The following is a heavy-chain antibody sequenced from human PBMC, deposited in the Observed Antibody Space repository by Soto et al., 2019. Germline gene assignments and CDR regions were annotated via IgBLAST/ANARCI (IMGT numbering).Heavy chain of an antibody. Sequence: PSETLSLTCTVSGGSISSYYCSWIRQPPAQGLEWNGYIYYSESTNYNPSLKSRVTISVATAKNQFALKLSSVTAADTAVYSCAGDSPCDSSRFDPWGQGTLVTVSS. D-gene: IGHD3-22*01. V-gene: IGHV4-59*01. J-gene: IGHJ5*02. CDR1: GGSISSYY. CDR2: IYYSEST. CDR3: AGDSPCDSSRFDP.